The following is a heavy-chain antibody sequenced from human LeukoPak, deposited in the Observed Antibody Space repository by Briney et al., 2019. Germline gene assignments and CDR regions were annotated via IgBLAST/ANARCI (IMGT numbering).Heavy chain of an antibody. Sequence: PSETLSLTCAVSGGSISSSGYYWGWSRQPPGRGLEWIGSIYYSGSTYYNPSLKSRVTISVDTSKNQFSLKLSSVTAADTAVYYCARTRYYYNSRSYGAPYYFDYWGQGTLVTVSS. D-gene: IGHD3-10*01. J-gene: IGHJ4*02. V-gene: IGHV4-39*01. CDR3: ARTRYYYNSRSYGAPYYFDY. CDR1: GGSISSSGYY. CDR2: IYYSGST.